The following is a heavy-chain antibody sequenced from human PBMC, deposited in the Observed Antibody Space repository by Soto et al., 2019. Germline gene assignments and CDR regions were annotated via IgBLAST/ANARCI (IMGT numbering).Heavy chain of an antibody. CDR3: ARDQDIVATYFDY. CDR2: IWYDGSNK. V-gene: IGHV3-33*01. CDR1: GFTFSSYG. J-gene: IGHJ4*02. Sequence: GSLRLSCAASGFTFSSYGMHWVRQAPGKGLEWVAVIWYDGSNKCYADSVKGRFTISRDNSKNTLYLQMNSLRAEDTAVYYCARDQDIVATYFDYWGQGTLVTVSS. D-gene: IGHD5-12*01.